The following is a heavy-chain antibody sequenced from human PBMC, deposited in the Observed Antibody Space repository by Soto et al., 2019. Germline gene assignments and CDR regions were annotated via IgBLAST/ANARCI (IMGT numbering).Heavy chain of an antibody. CDR2: ISGSGGST. D-gene: IGHD4-17*01. CDR1: GFTFSSYA. J-gene: IGHJ6*03. CDR3: AKDPDYGDYDYYYYYYMDV. V-gene: IGHV3-23*01. Sequence: GGSLRLSCAASGFTFSSYAMSWVRQAPGKGLEWVSAISGSGGSTYYADSVKGRFTISRDNSKNTLYLQMNSLRAEDTAVYYCAKDPDYGDYDYYYYYYMDVWGKGTTVTVSS.